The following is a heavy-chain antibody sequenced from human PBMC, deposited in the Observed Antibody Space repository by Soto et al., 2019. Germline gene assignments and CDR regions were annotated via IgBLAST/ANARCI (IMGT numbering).Heavy chain of an antibody. CDR1: GFTFSSYA. J-gene: IGHJ3*02. Sequence: EVQLLESGGGLVQPGGSLRLSCAASGFTFSSYAMSWVRQAPGKGLEWVSAISGSGGSTYYADSVKGRFTISRDNSKNTLYLQMNSLRDEDTSVYYCAKEGTAVTTSYHPDAFDIWGQGTMVTVSS. D-gene: IGHD4-17*01. CDR3: AKEGTAVTTSYHPDAFDI. CDR2: ISGSGGST. V-gene: IGHV3-23*01.